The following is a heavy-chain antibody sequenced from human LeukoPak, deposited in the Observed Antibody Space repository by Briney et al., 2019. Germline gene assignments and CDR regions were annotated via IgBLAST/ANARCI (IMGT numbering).Heavy chain of an antibody. CDR1: GYTFTSYG. CDR3: ARALGYRGVSSAFDI. V-gene: IGHV1-18*01. Sequence: ASVKVSCKASGYTFTSYGISWVRQAPGQGLEWMGWISAYNGNTNYAQKLQGRVTMTTDTSTSTAYMELRSLRSDDTAVYYCARALGYRGVSSAFDIWGQGTMVTVSS. CDR2: ISAYNGNT. J-gene: IGHJ3*02. D-gene: IGHD3-10*01.